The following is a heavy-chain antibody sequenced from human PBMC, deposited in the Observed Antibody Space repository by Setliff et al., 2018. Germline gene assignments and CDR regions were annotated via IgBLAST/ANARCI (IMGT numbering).Heavy chain of an antibody. V-gene: IGHV4-59*08. J-gene: IGHJ4*02. CDR1: GGSISTYY. CDR2: IYYSGST. Sequence: NPSETLSLTCTVSGGSISTYYWSWIRQSPGKGLEWIGYIYYSGSTNYNPSLKSRVSISVDTSKNQFSLQVTSVTATDTAVYYCARHEFVGGYYGSVTYRHFDYWGQGILVTVSS. D-gene: IGHD3-10*01. CDR3: ARHEFVGGYYGSVTYRHFDY.